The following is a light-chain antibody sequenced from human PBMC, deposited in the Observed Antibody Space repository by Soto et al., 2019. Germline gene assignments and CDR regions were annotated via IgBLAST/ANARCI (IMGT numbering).Light chain of an antibody. J-gene: IGKJ2*01. V-gene: IGKV3-15*01. CDR1: QSVNTN. Sequence: EIEMTQSPATLSVSPGERATLSCRASQSVNTNLAWYQQKPGQAPRLLIYGASTRAPGIPARFSGSGSGTEFTLTVSSLQSEDFAVYYCQQYSTLPHTFGQGTKLEVK. CDR2: GAS. CDR3: QQYSTLPHT.